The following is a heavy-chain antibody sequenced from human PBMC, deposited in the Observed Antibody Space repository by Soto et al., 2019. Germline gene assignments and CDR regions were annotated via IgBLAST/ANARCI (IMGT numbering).Heavy chain of an antibody. CDR2: IHHSGST. D-gene: IGHD4-17*01. CDR3: ARENGDYDYYYYGMDV. J-gene: IGHJ6*02. V-gene: IGHV4-38-2*02. CDR1: GYSISSGYY. Sequence: SETLSLTCAVSGYSISSGYYWGWIRQPPGKGLEWIGSIHHSGSTHYNPSLKSRVIISVDTSKNQFSLKLSSVTAADTAVYYCARENGDYDYYYYGMDVWGQGTTVTSP.